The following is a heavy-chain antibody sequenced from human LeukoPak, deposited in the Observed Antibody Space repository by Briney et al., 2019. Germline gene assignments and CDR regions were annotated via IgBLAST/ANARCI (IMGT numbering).Heavy chain of an antibody. J-gene: IGHJ3*02. CDR3: AKSIMITFGGVISLGYAFDI. V-gene: IGHV3-23*01. CDR2: ISGSGGST. D-gene: IGHD3-16*02. CDR1: GFTFSSYA. Sequence: GGSLRLSCAASGFTFSSYAMSWVRQAPGKGLEWVSAISGSGGSTYYADSVKGRFTISRDNSKNTLYLQMNSLRAEDTAVYYCAKSIMITFGGVISLGYAFDIWGQGTMVTVSS.